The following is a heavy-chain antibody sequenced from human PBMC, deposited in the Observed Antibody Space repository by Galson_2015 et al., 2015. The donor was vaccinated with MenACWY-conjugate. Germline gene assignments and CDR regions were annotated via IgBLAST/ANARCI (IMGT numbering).Heavy chain of an antibody. D-gene: IGHD2-2*01. Sequence: SVKVSCKALGGTFTTHSFSWVRQAPGQGLEWMGRINPMSGIGNYAQKIQGRVTLSADKFTSTVYMESSSLGSEDTAVYYCARDCSRTCTYGMDVWGQGTTVTVSS. V-gene: IGHV1-69*04. J-gene: IGHJ6*02. CDR2: INPMSGIG. CDR1: GGTFTTHS. CDR3: ARDCSRTCTYGMDV.